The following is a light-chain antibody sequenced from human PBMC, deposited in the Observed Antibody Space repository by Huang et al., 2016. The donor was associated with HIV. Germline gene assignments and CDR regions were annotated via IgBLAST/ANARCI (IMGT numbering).Light chain of an antibody. V-gene: IGKV3-11*01. CDR3: QQPGS. J-gene: IGKJ2*01. CDR1: QSVGGY. Sequence: EIVLTQSPATLSLSPGESATLSCRASQSVGGYLAWYQQNPGQAPRLLIHDKTTRATGIPARLSGSGSETDFTLTISSLEPEDFAVYYCQQPGSFGQGTKVDIK. CDR2: DKT.